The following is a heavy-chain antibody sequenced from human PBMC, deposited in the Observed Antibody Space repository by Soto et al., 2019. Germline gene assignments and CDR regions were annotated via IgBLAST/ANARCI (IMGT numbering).Heavy chain of an antibody. CDR2: IIPTFGTP. D-gene: IGHD1-26*01. CDR1: GGTFSSHG. CDR3: TSVRSAQYFHS. J-gene: IGHJ4*02. V-gene: IGHV1-69*06. Sequence: QVQLVQSGTVVQRRGSSVKVSCQASGGTFSSHGMAWVRQAPGQGLEWMGGIIPTFGTPTYAPKFQGRVTITADKSTNTAYIELSTLRSEDTAVYSCTSVRSAQYFHSSGQGTLITVSS.